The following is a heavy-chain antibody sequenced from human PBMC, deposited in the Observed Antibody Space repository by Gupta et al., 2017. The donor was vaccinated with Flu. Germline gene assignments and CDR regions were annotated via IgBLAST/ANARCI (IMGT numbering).Heavy chain of an antibody. J-gene: IGHJ6*02. D-gene: IGHD5-18*01. CDR3: AREFGYSYGYPVYYGMDV. V-gene: IGHV3-11*01. Sequence: GRFTISRDNAKNSLYLQMNSLRAEDTAVYYCAREFGYSYGYPVYYGMDVWGQGTTVTVSS.